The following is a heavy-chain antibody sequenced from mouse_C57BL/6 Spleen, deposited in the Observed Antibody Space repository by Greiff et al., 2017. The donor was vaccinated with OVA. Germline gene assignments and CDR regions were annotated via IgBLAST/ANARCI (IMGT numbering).Heavy chain of an antibody. J-gene: IGHJ2*01. CDR2: ISDGGSYT. Sequence: EVMLVESGGGLVKPGGSLKLSCAASGFTFSSYAMSWVRQTPEKRLEWVATISDGGSYTYYPDNVKGRFTISRDNAKNNLYLQMSHLKSEDTAMYYCAREGGRYLDYWGQGTTLTVSS. D-gene: IGHD3-3*01. CDR3: AREGGRYLDY. V-gene: IGHV5-4*01. CDR1: GFTFSSYA.